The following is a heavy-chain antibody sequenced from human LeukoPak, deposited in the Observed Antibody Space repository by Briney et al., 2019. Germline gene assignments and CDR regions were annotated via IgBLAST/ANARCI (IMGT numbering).Heavy chain of an antibody. V-gene: IGHV3-33*01. Sequence: GGSLRLSCAASGFTFRSYAMHWVRQAPGKGLEWVAVIWPDGSNKYYADSVKGRFTISRDNSENTLYLQMNSLRAEDTAVYYCARDQSGSYYGILDYWGQGTLVTVSS. CDR3: ARDQSGSYYGILDY. D-gene: IGHD1-26*01. CDR2: IWPDGSNK. CDR1: GFTFRSYA. J-gene: IGHJ4*02.